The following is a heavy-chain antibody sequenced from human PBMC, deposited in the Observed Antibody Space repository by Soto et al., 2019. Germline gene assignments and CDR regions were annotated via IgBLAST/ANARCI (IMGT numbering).Heavy chain of an antibody. V-gene: IGHV4-4*02. D-gene: IGHD2-15*01. CDR1: GGSIRSTNW. Sequence: SETLSLTCVVSGGSIRSTNWWAWVRQTPGKGLEWIGEVYHNGTSNYNPSLKGRATISVDRSKDQVSLRLNSVIDADTAVYYCARDLDRYCSVTSCHAMDVWGQGTPVTVS. J-gene: IGHJ6*02. CDR3: ARDLDRYCSVTSCHAMDV. CDR2: VYHNGTS.